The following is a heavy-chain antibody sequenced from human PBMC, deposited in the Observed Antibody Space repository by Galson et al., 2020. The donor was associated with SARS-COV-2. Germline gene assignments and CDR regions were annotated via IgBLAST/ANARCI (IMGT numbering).Heavy chain of an antibody. CDR1: GFTFDFYD. CDR3: VRGGPTSSGYNDYMDV. CDR2: AWFDGDKR. V-gene: IGHV3-33*01. J-gene: IGHJ6*03. Sequence: GESLKISCLASGFTFDFYDMHWVRQAPGKGLEWVACAWFDGDKREYAESVRDRFTVSRDNRKNLLFLEMISLRVGDTGVYFCVRGGPTSSGYNDYMDVWGRGTMVTVSS.